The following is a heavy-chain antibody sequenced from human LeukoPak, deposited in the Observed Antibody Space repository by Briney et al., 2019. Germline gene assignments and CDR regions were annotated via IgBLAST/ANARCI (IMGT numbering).Heavy chain of an antibody. J-gene: IGHJ5*02. Sequence: SETLSLTCTVSGGSISSGGYYWSWIRQHPGKGLEWIGYIYYSGSTYYNPSLKSRVTISVDTSKNQFSLKLSSVTAADTAVYYCARDSSGANGSGSYSNWFDPWGQGTLVTVSS. CDR2: IYYSGST. CDR3: ARDSSGANGSGSYSNWFDP. D-gene: IGHD3-10*01. CDR1: GGSISSGGYY. V-gene: IGHV4-31*03.